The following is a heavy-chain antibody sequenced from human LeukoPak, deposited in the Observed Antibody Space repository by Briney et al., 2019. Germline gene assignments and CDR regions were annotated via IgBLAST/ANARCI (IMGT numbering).Heavy chain of an antibody. CDR3: ARFSPRLYTPVDH. D-gene: IGHD3-16*01. CDR2: ISHCGST. V-gene: IGHV4-31*01. J-gene: IGHJ4*02. CDR1: GDSISSGSYH. Sequence: SETLSLTCAVSGDSISSGSYHWTWIRQHPGQGLAWIGNISHCGSTYYSPSLNSLVSRSVDTSDPQSSLILPPVHPPDTAVYYRARFSPRLYTPVDHWREGGLVSVSS.